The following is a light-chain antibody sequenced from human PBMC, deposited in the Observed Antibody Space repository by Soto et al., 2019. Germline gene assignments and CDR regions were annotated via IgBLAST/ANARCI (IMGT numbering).Light chain of an antibody. V-gene: IGKV3-20*01. CDR1: QSVSSSY. CDR3: QQYDNSRYT. J-gene: IGKJ2*01. Sequence: EMGLTQSPGTLSLSPGERATLSCRASQSVSSSYLAWYQQKPDQAPRLLIYGAFTRATGIPDRFRGTRSGTDFTLSISRLEPEDFAVYYCQQYDNSRYTFGQGTKLEIK. CDR2: GAF.